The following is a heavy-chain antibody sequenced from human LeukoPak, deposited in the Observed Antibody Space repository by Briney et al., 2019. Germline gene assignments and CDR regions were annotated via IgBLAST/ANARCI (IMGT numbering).Heavy chain of an antibody. D-gene: IGHD3-10*01. J-gene: IGHJ6*03. V-gene: IGHV1-2*02. CDR2: INPNSGGT. Sequence: ASVKVSCKASGYTFTGYYMHWVRQAPGQGLEWMGWINPNSGGTNYAQKFQGRVTMTRDTPISTAYMELSRLRSDDTAVYYCARASMVRGVIISYYYYMDVWGKGTTVTVSS. CDR3: ARASMVRGVIISYYYYMDV. CDR1: GYTFTGYY.